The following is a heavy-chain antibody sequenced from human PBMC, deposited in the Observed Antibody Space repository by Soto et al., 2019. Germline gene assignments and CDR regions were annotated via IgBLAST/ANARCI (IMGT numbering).Heavy chain of an antibody. V-gene: IGHV4-34*01. CDR1: GGSFSGYY. D-gene: IGHD6-19*01. J-gene: IGHJ6*03. CDR2: INHSGST. CDR3: ARVPIYSSGWTYYYYYMDV. Sequence: PSETLSLTCAVYGGSFSGYYWSWIRQPPGKGLEWIGEINHSGSTNYNPSLKSRVTISVDTSKNQFSLKLSSVTAADTAVYYRARVPIYSSGWTYYYYYMDVWGKGTTVTVSS.